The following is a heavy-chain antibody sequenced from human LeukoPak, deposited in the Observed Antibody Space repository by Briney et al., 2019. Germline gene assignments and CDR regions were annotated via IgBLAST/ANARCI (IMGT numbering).Heavy chain of an antibody. V-gene: IGHV3-30*02. J-gene: IGHJ4*02. D-gene: IGHD1-26*01. CDR1: GFTFSSYG. CDR2: IRYDGSNK. Sequence: GGSLRLSCAASGFTFSSYGMHWVRQAPGKGLEWVAFIRYDGSNKYYADSVKGRFTISRDNSKNTLYLQMNSLRAEDTAVYYCAKDLVGATYYFDYWGQGTLVTVSS. CDR3: AKDLVGATYYFDY.